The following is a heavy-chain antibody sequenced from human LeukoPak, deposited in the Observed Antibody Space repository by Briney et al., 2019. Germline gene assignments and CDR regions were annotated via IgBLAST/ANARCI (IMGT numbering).Heavy chain of an antibody. CDR3: AKSGGCSSSSCYSPYYFDY. J-gene: IGHJ4*02. Sequence: QPGRSLRLSCAASGFTFSSYGMPWVRQAPGKGLEWVAVISYDGSTKYYADSVKGRVTISRDNSKSTLYLQTYSLRAEDTAVFYCAKSGGCSSSSCYSPYYFDYWGRGTLVTVSS. CDR1: GFTFSSYG. CDR2: ISYDGSTK. V-gene: IGHV3-30*18. D-gene: IGHD2-2*02.